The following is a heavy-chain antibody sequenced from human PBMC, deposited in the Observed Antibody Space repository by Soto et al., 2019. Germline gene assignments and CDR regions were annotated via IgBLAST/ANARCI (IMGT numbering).Heavy chain of an antibody. D-gene: IGHD6-19*01. J-gene: IGHJ4*02. CDR1: GFTFSSYA. Sequence: PGGSLRLSCAASGFTFSSYAMSWVRQAPGKGLEWVSAISGSGGSTYYADSVKGRFTISRDNSKITLYLQMNSLRAEDTAVYYCAKVHSSGWYQDRALGYWGQGTLVTVSS. CDR2: ISGSGGST. CDR3: AKVHSSGWYQDRALGY. V-gene: IGHV3-23*01.